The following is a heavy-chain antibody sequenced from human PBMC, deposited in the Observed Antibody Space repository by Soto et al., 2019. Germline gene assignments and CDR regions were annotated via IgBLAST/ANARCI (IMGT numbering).Heavy chain of an antibody. CDR3: ARIMSGDYSDYFDY. CDR1: GFTGSNYY. D-gene: IGHD3-16*01. V-gene: IGHV3-66*01. J-gene: IGHJ4*01. CDR2: IYTGGSA. Sequence: GGSLRLACAASGFTGSNYYMTWVRQAPGKGLEWVSFIYTGGSAKYADSVKGRFTISRDNSKSTLYLQMNNLRAEDTAVYYCARIMSGDYSDYFDYCGPGTRVTVS.